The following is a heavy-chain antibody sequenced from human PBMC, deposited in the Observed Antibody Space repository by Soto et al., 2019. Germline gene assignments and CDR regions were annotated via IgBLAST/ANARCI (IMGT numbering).Heavy chain of an antibody. J-gene: IGHJ6*02. CDR2: INTNTGNP. Sequence: QVQLVQSGSELKKPGASVKVSCKASGYTFTSYAMNWVRQAPGQGLEWMGWINTNTGNPTYAQGFTGRFVFSLDTSVSTAYLQVCSLKAEDTAVYYCARRGDPRAVAGTSEGYSYGMDVWGLGTTVTVSS. V-gene: IGHV7-4-1*01. D-gene: IGHD6-19*01. CDR1: GYTFTSYA. CDR3: ARRGDPRAVAGTSEGYSYGMDV.